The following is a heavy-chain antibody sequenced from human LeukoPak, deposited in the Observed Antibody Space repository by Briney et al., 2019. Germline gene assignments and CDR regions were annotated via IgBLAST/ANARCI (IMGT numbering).Heavy chain of an antibody. D-gene: IGHD3-10*01. J-gene: IGHJ4*02. V-gene: IGHV3-23*01. Sequence: GGSLRLSCAVYGISLSKYGMRGVSQAPGKGGERVAGISDSGGTTKYAHSVQRPFTISRDNRKHTLYLQMNTLRAEDTALYFCATRGVVIRLILVGFHKEAYYFDSWGQGALVTVSS. CDR3: ATRGVVIRLILVGFHKEAYYFDS. CDR1: GISLSKYG. CDR2: ISDSGGTT.